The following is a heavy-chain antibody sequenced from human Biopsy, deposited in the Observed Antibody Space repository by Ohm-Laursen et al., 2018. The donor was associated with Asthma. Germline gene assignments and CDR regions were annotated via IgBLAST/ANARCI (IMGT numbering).Heavy chain of an antibody. J-gene: IGHJ4*02. Sequence: GSLRLSCAASGFTFSSYWMHWVRQAPGKGLVWVSRINSDGSSTSYADSVKGRFTISRDNAKNTLYLEMNSLRAEDTAVYYCARGPAWQQLDNWGQGTLVTFSS. V-gene: IGHV3-74*01. CDR3: ARGPAWQQLDN. CDR2: INSDGSST. D-gene: IGHD6-13*01. CDR1: GFTFSSYW.